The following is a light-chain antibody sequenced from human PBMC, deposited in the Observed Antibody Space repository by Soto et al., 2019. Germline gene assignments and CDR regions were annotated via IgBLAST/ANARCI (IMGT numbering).Light chain of an antibody. V-gene: IGLV3-1*01. CDR1: KLGDKY. CDR2: QHS. Sequence: YELTQPPSVSVSPGQTASITCSGDKLGDKYACWYQQKPGQSPVLVIYQHSKRPSGIPERFSGSNSGNTATLTISGTQAMDEADYYCQAWDSSTDVVFGGGTKLTVL. J-gene: IGLJ2*01. CDR3: QAWDSSTDVV.